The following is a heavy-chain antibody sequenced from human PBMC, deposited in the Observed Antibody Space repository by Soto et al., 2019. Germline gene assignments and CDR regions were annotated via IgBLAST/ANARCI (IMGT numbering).Heavy chain of an antibody. Sequence: ASVKVSCKASGGTFSSYTISWVRQAPGQGLEWMGRIIPILGIANYAQKFQGRVTITADKSTSTAYMELSSLRSEDTAVYYCARLGEVGAMFDYWGQGTLVTVSS. V-gene: IGHV1-69*02. J-gene: IGHJ4*02. CDR2: IIPILGIA. CDR3: ARLGEVGAMFDY. D-gene: IGHD1-26*01. CDR1: GGTFSSYT.